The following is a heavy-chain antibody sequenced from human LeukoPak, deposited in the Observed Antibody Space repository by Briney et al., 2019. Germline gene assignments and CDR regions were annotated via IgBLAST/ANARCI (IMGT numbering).Heavy chain of an antibody. CDR1: GFTFSSKY. J-gene: IGHJ6*03. CDR3: ARVPYGNYHYYYMDV. Sequence: GGSLRLSCAASGFTFSSKYMSWVRQAPGKGLEWVSVIYSGGSTYYADSVRGRFTISRDNSKNTVYLQMNSLRAEDTAVYYCARVPYGNYHYYYMDVWGKGATVSVSS. CDR2: IYSGGST. D-gene: IGHD3-10*01. V-gene: IGHV3-53*01.